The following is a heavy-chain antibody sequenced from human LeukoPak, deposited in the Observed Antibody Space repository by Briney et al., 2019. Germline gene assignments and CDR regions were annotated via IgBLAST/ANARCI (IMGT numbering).Heavy chain of an antibody. CDR1: GFTFSSYS. D-gene: IGHD6-19*01. V-gene: IGHV3-21*01. J-gene: IGHJ6*02. CDR2: ISSSSSYI. CDR3: ASAVAGTDYYYGMDV. Sequence: PGGSLRLSCAASGFTFSSYSMNWVRQDPGKGLEWVSSISSSSSYIYYADSVKGRFTISRDNAKNSLYLQMNSLRAEDTAVYYCASAVAGTDYYYGMDVWGQGTTVTVSS.